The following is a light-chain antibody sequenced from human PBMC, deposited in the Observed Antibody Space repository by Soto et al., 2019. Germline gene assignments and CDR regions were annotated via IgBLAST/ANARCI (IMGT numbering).Light chain of an antibody. CDR2: GAS. CDR3: QHYNNGPPWT. CDR1: QSVSSN. V-gene: IGKV3-15*01. J-gene: IGKJ1*01. Sequence: EIVMTQSPATLFVSPGERATLSCRASQSVSSNLAWYQQKPGQAPRLLIYGASTRATGIPARFSGSGSGTEFTLTISGLQSEDFAVYYCQHYNNGPPWTFGQGTKVEIK.